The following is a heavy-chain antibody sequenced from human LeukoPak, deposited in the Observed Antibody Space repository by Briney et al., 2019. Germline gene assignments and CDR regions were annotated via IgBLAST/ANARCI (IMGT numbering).Heavy chain of an antibody. V-gene: IGHV3-23*01. J-gene: IGHJ5*02. Sequence: PGGSLRPSCAASGFTFSSYAMSWVRQAPGKGLEWVSTITGSGGNTYYADSVKGRFTISRDNSKNTLYLQMNSLRAEDTAIYYCAKESPVAATGRSWFDPWGQGTLVTVSS. CDR3: AKESPVAATGRSWFDP. CDR1: GFTFSSYA. CDR2: ITGSGGNT. D-gene: IGHD6-13*01.